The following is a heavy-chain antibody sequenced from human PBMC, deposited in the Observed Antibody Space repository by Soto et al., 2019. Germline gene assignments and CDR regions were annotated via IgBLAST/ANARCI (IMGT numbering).Heavy chain of an antibody. V-gene: IGHV3-21*01. J-gene: IGHJ6*02. D-gene: IGHD2-15*01. CDR2: ISSSSSYI. CDR1: GFTFSSYS. Sequence: GGSLRLSCAASGFTFSSYSMNWVRQAPGKGLEWVSSISSSSSYIYYADSVKGRFTISRDNAKNSLYLQMNSLRAEDTAVYYCARLIDCSGGSCYYYYYGMDVWGQGTTVTVSS. CDR3: ARLIDCSGGSCYYYYYGMDV.